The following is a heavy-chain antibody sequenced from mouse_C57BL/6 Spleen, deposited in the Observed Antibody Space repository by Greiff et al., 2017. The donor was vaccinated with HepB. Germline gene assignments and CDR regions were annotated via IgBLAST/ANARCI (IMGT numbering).Heavy chain of an antibody. V-gene: IGHV1-64*01. CDR2: IHPNSGST. J-gene: IGHJ2*01. CDR3: ARYPAITTVVAEYFDY. Sequence: QVQLQQPGAELVKPGASVKLSCKASGYTFTSYWMHWVKQRPGQGLEWIGMIHPNSGSTNYNEKFKSKATLTVDKSSSTAYMQLSSLTSEDSAVYYCARYPAITTVVAEYFDYWGQGTTLTVSS. D-gene: IGHD1-1*01. CDR1: GYTFTSYW.